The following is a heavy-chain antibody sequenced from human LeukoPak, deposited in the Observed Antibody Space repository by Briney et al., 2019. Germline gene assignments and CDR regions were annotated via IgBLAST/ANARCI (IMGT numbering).Heavy chain of an antibody. CDR1: GFTFSSYG. Sequence: PGGSLRLSCAASGFTFSSYGMHWVRQAPGKGLEWVAVISYDGSNKYYADSVKGRFTISRDNSKNTLYLQMNSLRAEDTAVYYCARAGVAGTVYFDYWGQGTLVTVSS. CDR2: ISYDGSNK. J-gene: IGHJ4*02. CDR3: ARAGVAGTVYFDY. V-gene: IGHV3-30*03. D-gene: IGHD6-19*01.